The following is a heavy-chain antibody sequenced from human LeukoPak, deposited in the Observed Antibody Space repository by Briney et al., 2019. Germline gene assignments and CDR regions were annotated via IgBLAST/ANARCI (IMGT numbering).Heavy chain of an antibody. D-gene: IGHD6-13*01. CDR1: GYAFTGYY. J-gene: IGHJ4*02. Sequence: ASVKVSCKASGYAFTGYYMHWVRQAPGQGLEWMGWINPNSGGTNYAQKFQGRVTMTRDTSISTAYMELSRLRSDDTAVYYCARDWPPGIAAAGTVPGGYWGQGTLVTVSS. V-gene: IGHV1-2*02. CDR3: ARDWPPGIAAAGTVPGGY. CDR2: INPNSGGT.